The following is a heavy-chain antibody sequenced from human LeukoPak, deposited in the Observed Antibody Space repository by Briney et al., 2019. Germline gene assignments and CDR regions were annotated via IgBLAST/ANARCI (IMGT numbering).Heavy chain of an antibody. CDR3: ATERSGIDAFDI. Sequence: ASVMVSCKVSGHSLTEMAMHWVRQAPGKGLEWMGGFDPEDGEATYAQKFQGRVTLTEDTSTDTGYMELSTLRSEDTAVYYCATERSGIDAFDIWGQGTRVTVSS. J-gene: IGHJ3*02. V-gene: IGHV1-24*01. D-gene: IGHD3-10*01. CDR1: GHSLTEMA. CDR2: FDPEDGEA.